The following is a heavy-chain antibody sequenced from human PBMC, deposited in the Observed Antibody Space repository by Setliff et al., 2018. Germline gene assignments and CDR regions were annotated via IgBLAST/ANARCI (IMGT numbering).Heavy chain of an antibody. Sequence: SETLSLTCTVSGDSISDASIMAWIRRPVGKGLEWIGHIFLTGSTDYDPSFGSRVTISLDMSNNEFSLRMASVTSADTAIYYCVRSAVYCARDCYPRYFDSWGQGTLVTVSS. J-gene: IGHJ4*02. V-gene: IGHV4-4*07. CDR2: IFLTGST. CDR1: GDSISDAS. D-gene: IGHD2-21*01. CDR3: VRSAVYCARDCYPRYFDS.